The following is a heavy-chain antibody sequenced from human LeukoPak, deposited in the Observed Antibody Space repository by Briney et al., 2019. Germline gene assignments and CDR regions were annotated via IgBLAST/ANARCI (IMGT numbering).Heavy chain of an antibody. CDR2: ISAYNGNT. D-gene: IGHD6-19*01. V-gene: IGHV1-18*01. CDR3: ARIQWLYDAFDI. CDR1: GGTFSSYA. Sequence: ASVKVSCKASGGTFSSYAISWVRQAPGQGLEWMGWISAYNGNTNYAQKLQGRVTMTTDTSTSTAYMELRSLRSDDTAVYYCARIQWLYDAFDIWGQGTMVTVSS. J-gene: IGHJ3*02.